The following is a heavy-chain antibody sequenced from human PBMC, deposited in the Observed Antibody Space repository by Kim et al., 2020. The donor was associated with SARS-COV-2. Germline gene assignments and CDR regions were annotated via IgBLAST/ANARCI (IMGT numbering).Heavy chain of an antibody. D-gene: IGHD3-22*01. V-gene: IGHV1-69*06. CDR2: IIPIFGTA. CDR3: ARGNPGRDQGLLLDY. J-gene: IGHJ4*02. CDR1: GGTFSSYA. Sequence: SVKVSCKASGGTFSSYAISWVRQAPGQGLEWMGGIIPIFGTANYAQKFQGRVTITADKSTSTAYMELSSLRSEDTAVYYCARGNPGRDQGLLLDYWGQGTLVTVSS.